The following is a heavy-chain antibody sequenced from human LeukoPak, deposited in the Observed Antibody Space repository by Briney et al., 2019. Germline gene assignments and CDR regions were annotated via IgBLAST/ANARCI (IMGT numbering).Heavy chain of an antibody. CDR1: GFTVSSNY. D-gene: IGHD2-2*01. J-gene: IGHJ6*03. V-gene: IGHV3-53*01. CDR2: IYSGGST. CDR3: ARDRGGSTSPYYYMDV. Sequence: GGSLRLSCAASGFTVSSNYMSWVRQAPQKGLGWVSIIYSGGSTYYAASVKGRFTISRDNSKNTLYLQMNSLRAEDTAVYYCARDRGGSTSPYYYMDVWGKGTTVTVSS.